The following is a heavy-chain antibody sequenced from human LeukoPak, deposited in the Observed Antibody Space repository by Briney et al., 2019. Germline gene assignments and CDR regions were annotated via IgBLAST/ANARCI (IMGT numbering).Heavy chain of an antibody. CDR1: GGSISSDY. D-gene: IGHD5-24*01. CDR3: ARRVATRVGEYFDY. CDR2: IYNSGNT. Sequence: SETLSLTCTVSGGSISSDYWTWIRQPPGKGLEWIGYIYNSGNTNYNPSLKSRVTISVDTSKKQFSLKLNSVTAADTAVYYCARRVATRVGEYFDYWGQGTLVTVSS. J-gene: IGHJ4*02. V-gene: IGHV4-59*08.